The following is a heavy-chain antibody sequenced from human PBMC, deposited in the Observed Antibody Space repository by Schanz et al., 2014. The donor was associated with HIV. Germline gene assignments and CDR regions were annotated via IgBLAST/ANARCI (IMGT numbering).Heavy chain of an antibody. J-gene: IGHJ5*02. CDR2: ISHSGTT. CDR1: GGSFSGYF. D-gene: IGHD3-10*01. CDR3: ARGGILLLRGVSNWFDP. V-gene: IGHV4-34*01. Sequence: QVQLHQSGAGLLKPSETLSLTCAVYGGSFSGYFWSWVRQSPGKGLEWIGEISHSGTTNYNPSLRSRVSMSVDTSKNNFSGNLKSMTAADTAVYYCARGGILLLRGVSNWFDPWGQGTLVIVSS.